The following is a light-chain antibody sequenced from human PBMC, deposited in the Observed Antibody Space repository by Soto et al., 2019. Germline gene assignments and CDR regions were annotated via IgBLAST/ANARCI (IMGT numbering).Light chain of an antibody. CDR1: SSNIGNNY. CDR3: GTWDSSLSAYV. J-gene: IGLJ1*01. V-gene: IGLV1-51*01. Sequence: QTVLTQPPSVSATPGQEVTISCSGSSSNIGNNYASWYQQLPGTAPKLLIYDNNKRPSGIPDRFSGSKSGTSATLGITGLQTGDEADYYCGTWDSSLSAYVFGTGTKVTVL. CDR2: DNN.